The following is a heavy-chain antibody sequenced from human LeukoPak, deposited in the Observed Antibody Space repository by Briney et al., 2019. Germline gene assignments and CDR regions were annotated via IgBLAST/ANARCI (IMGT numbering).Heavy chain of an antibody. V-gene: IGHV3-33*01. J-gene: IGHJ4*02. CDR2: ISYDGRNE. Sequence: PGGSLRLSCAASGFTLSGFGIHWVRQAPDKGLEWVAIISYDGRNEKYIDSVRGRFTVSRDNSKNMVYLQMNSLRVEDTAVYFCARDSGYCTNGVCHTRFDYWGQGTLVAVSS. D-gene: IGHD2-8*01. CDR3: ARDSGYCTNGVCHTRFDY. CDR1: GFTLSGFG.